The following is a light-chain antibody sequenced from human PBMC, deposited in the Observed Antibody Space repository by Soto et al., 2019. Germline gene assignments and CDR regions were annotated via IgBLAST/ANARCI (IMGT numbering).Light chain of an antibody. CDR2: AAS. V-gene: IGKV1-27*01. Sequence: DIQMTQSPSSLSASVGDRVTITCRASQGISNYLAWYRQKPGKVPKLLIYAASTLQSGVPTRFSGSGSGTDFTLTISSLQPEDVATYYCQKYNSAPQWTFGQGTKVDNK. J-gene: IGKJ1*01. CDR1: QGISNY. CDR3: QKYNSAPQWT.